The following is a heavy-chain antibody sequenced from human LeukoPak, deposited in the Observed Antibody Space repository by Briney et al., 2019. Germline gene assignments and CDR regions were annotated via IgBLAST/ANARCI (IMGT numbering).Heavy chain of an antibody. CDR1: GFTISSYA. CDR3: AKDLCHSNWYRFDY. J-gene: IGHJ4*02. Sequence: PGGSLRLSCAAAGFTISSYAISWVRQAPGKGLEWVSAISGSGGSTYYADSVKGRFTISRDNSKNTLYLQMNSLRAEDTAVYYCAKDLCHSNWYRFDYWGQGTLVTVSS. D-gene: IGHD6-13*01. CDR2: ISGSGGST. V-gene: IGHV3-23*01.